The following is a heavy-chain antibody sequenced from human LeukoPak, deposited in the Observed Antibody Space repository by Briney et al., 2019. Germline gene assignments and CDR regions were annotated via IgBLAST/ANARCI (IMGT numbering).Heavy chain of an antibody. Sequence: GGSLRLSCAASGFTFSSYAMSWVRQAPGKGLEWVSGISGSGGSTYYADSVKGRFTISRDNSKNTLYLQMNSLRAEDTAVYYCAKVVPHYDILTGSPDVWGQGTTVTVSS. V-gene: IGHV3-23*01. CDR2: ISGSGGST. J-gene: IGHJ6*02. D-gene: IGHD3-9*01. CDR1: GFTFSSYA. CDR3: AKVVPHYDILTGSPDV.